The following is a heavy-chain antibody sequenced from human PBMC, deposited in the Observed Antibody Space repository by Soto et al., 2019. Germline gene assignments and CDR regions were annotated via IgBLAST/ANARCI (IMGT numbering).Heavy chain of an antibody. V-gene: IGHV4-4*02. D-gene: IGHD2-2*01. CDR1: GGSISSSNW. CDR3: AXVVGGYYYGMDV. CDR2: IYHSGST. Sequence: QVQLQESGPGLVKPSGTLSLTCAVSGGSISSSNWWSWVRQPPGKGLEWIGEIYHSGSTNYNPSLKSRVTISVDKSKNQFSLKLSSVTAXXTAXXXCAXVVGGYYYGMDVWGQGTTVTVSS. J-gene: IGHJ6*02.